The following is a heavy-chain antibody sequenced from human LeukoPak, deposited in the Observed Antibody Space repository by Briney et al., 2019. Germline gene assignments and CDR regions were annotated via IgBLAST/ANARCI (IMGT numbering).Heavy chain of an antibody. D-gene: IGHD5-12*01. CDR1: GYTLTELS. CDR3: ATVQSGYDLNYYYYYYMDV. V-gene: IGHV1-24*01. Sequence: ASVKVSCKVSGYTLTELSMHWVRQAPGKGLEWMGGFDPEDGETIYAQKFQGRVTMTEDTSTDTAYMELSSLRSEDTAVYYCATVQSGYDLNYYYYYYMDVWGKGTTVTVSS. CDR2: FDPEDGET. J-gene: IGHJ6*03.